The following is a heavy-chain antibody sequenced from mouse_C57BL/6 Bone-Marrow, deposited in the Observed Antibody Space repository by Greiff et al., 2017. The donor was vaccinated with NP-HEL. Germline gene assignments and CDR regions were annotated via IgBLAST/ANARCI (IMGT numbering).Heavy chain of an antibody. CDR3: ARNDYSNLFAY. CDR1: GYSFTSYY. V-gene: IGHV1-66*01. D-gene: IGHD2-5*01. CDR2: IYPGSGNT. Sequence: VQLKQSGPELVKPGASVKISCKASGYSFTSYYIHWVKQRPGQGLEWIGWIYPGSGNTKYNEKFKGKATLTADTSSSTAYMQLSSLTSEDSAVYYCARNDYSNLFAYWGQGTLVTVSA. J-gene: IGHJ3*01.